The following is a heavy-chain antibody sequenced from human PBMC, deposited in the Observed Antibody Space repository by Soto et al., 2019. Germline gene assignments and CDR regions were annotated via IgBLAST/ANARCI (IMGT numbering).Heavy chain of an antibody. J-gene: IGHJ3*02. CDR3: ARDLDITMVRGVIGSIAPAPGAFDI. Sequence: GGSLRLSCAASGFTFSSYWMSWVRQAPGKGLEWVANIKQDGSEKYYVDSVKGRFTISRDNAKNSLYLQMNSLRAEDTAVYYCARDLDITMVRGVIGSIAPAPGAFDIWGQGTMVTVSS. V-gene: IGHV3-7*01. CDR2: IKQDGSEK. D-gene: IGHD3-10*01. CDR1: GFTFSSYW.